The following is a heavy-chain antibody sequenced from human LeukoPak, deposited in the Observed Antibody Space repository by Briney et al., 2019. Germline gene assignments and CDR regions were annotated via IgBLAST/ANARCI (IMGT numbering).Heavy chain of an antibody. Sequence: PSETPSLTCSVSGVYFSSSGCYWGWIRQPPGKGLEWIGYIYTSGSTNYNPSLKSRVTISVDTSKNQFSLKLSSVTAADTAVYYCARLWVDYGGLDYWGQGTLVTVSS. CDR1: GVYFSSSGCY. J-gene: IGHJ4*02. CDR2: IYTSGST. D-gene: IGHD4-23*01. V-gene: IGHV4-61*05. CDR3: ARLWVDYGGLDY.